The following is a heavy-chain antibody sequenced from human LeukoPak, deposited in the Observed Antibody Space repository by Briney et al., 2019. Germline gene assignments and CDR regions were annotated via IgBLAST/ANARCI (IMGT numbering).Heavy chain of an antibody. CDR3: AREYSSSSYYYYGMDV. J-gene: IGHJ6*02. CDR2: IIPILGIA. V-gene: IGHV1-69*04. CDR1: VGTFSSYA. Sequence: SVKVSCKASVGTFSSYASSWVRQAPGQGLEWMGRIIPILGIANYAQKFQGRVTITADKSTSTAYMELSSLRSEDTAVYYCAREYSSSSYYYYGMDVWGQGTTVTASS. D-gene: IGHD6-6*01.